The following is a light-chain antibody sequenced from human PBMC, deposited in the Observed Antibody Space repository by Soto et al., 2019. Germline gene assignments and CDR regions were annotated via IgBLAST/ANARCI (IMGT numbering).Light chain of an antibody. CDR1: QSVSSSY. CDR3: QQYGSSPRT. Sequence: EIVLTQSPGTLSLSPGERATLSCRASQSVSSSYLAWYQQKPGQAPRLLIYGASSRATGIPDRFSGSGSGIDFTLTISRLEPEDFAVYYCQQYGSSPRTFGQGTKLEIK. V-gene: IGKV3-20*01. J-gene: IGKJ2*01. CDR2: GAS.